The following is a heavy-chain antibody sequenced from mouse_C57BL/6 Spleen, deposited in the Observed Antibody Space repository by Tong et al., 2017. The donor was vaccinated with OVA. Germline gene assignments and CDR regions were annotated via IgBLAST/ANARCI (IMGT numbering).Heavy chain of an antibody. Sequence: EVQLQESGGGLVKPGGSLKLSCAASGFTFSDYYMYWVRQTPEKRLEWVATISDGGSYTYYPDSVKGRFTISRDNAKNNLYLQMSSLKSEDTAMYYCARLEYGNYGFAYWGQGTLVTVSA. CDR2: ISDGGSYT. CDR3: ARLEYGNYGFAY. J-gene: IGHJ3*01. D-gene: IGHD2-10*02. V-gene: IGHV5-4*02. CDR1: GFTFSDYY.